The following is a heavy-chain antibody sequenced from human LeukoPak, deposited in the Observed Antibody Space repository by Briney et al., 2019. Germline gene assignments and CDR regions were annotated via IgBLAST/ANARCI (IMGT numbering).Heavy chain of an antibody. D-gene: IGHD1-26*01. CDR1: GFSFSDAW. Sequence: GGSLRLSCAASGFSFSDAWMNWVRQAPGKGLEWVSVIYSGGSTYYADSVKGRFTISRDNSKNTLYLQMNSLRAEDTAVYYCASLSWGYWGQGTLVTVSS. J-gene: IGHJ4*02. CDR3: ASLSWGY. CDR2: IYSGGST. V-gene: IGHV3-53*01.